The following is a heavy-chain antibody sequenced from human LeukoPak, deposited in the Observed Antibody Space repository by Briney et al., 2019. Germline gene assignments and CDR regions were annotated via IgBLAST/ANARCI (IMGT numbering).Heavy chain of an antibody. CDR2: ISSSGSTI. J-gene: IGHJ6*03. V-gene: IGHV3-48*04. Sequence: GGSLRLSCAASGFTFSTYAMSWVRQAPGKGLEWVSYISSSGSTIYYADSVKGRFTISRDNAKNSLYLQMNSLRAEDTALYYCATVGALHYYYYMDVWGKGTTVTVSS. D-gene: IGHD3-16*01. CDR1: GFTFSTYA. CDR3: ATVGALHYYYYMDV.